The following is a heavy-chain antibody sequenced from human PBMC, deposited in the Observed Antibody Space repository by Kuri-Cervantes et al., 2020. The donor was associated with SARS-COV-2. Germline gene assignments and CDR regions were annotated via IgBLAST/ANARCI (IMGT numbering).Heavy chain of an antibody. CDR2: ISCSGSNI. J-gene: IGHJ6*02. Sequence: GGSLRLSCTAYGFTFGDYAMSWVRQAPGQGLEWVSYISCSGSNIYYADSVKGRFTISRDNAKNSPYLQMNSLRAEDTAVYHCARGPPEFGAQPSYGMDVWGQGTTVTVSS. CDR1: GFTFGDYA. CDR3: ARGPPEFGAQPSYGMDV. D-gene: IGHD3-10*01. V-gene: IGHV3-48*03.